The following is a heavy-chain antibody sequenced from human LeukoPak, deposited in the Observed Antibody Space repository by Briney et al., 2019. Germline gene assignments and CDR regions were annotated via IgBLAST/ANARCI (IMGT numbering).Heavy chain of an antibody. CDR2: ISYDGSNK. CDR1: GFTFSSYG. CDR3: AKDLGYCSGSSCSYFDY. J-gene: IGHJ4*02. Sequence: GGSLRLSCAASGFTFSSYGMHWVRQAPGKGLEWVAVISYDGSNKYYADSVKGRFTISRDNSKSTLYLQMNSLRAEDTAVYYCAKDLGYCSGSSCSYFDYWGQGTLVTVSS. V-gene: IGHV3-30*18. D-gene: IGHD2-15*01.